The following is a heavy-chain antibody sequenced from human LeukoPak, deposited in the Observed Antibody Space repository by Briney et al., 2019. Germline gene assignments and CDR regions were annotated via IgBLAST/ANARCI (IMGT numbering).Heavy chain of an antibody. D-gene: IGHD3-22*01. Sequence: PSETPSLTCTVSGYSISSGYYWGWIRQPPGKGLEWIGSIYHSGSTYHNPFLQGPVTLSVDTSKNQFSLKLSSVTAAATAVYFSTVHQTNNYDPGTPFDFWGQGTLVSVSS. CDR1: GYSISSGYY. J-gene: IGHJ4*02. CDR3: TVHQTNNYDPGTPFDF. CDR2: IYHSGST. V-gene: IGHV4-38-2*02.